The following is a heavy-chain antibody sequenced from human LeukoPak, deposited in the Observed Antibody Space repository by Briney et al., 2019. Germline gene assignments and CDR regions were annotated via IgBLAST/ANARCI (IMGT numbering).Heavy chain of an antibody. D-gene: IGHD6-19*01. CDR3: ARDQLKEAVAGFFDY. CDR1: GFTFSSYA. V-gene: IGHV3-30-3*01. CDR2: ISYDGSNK. J-gene: IGHJ4*02. Sequence: GGSLRLSCAASGFTFSSYAMHWVRQAPGKGLEWVAVISYDGSNKYYADSVKGRFTISRDNSKNTLYLQMNSLRAEDTAVYYCARDQLKEAVAGFFDYWGQGTLVTVSS.